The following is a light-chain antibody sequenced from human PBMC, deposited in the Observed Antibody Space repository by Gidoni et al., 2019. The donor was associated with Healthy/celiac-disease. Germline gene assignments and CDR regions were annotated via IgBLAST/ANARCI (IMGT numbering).Light chain of an antibody. V-gene: IGKV3-11*01. CDR3: QQRSNWPPIT. CDR2: DAS. Sequence: EIVLTQSPATLSSSPGERATLSCRASQRVSSYLAWYQQKPGQAPRPLIYDASNRATGIPARFSGSGSGTDFTLTISSLEPEDFAVYYCQQRSNWPPITFGQGTRLEIK. J-gene: IGKJ5*01. CDR1: QRVSSY.